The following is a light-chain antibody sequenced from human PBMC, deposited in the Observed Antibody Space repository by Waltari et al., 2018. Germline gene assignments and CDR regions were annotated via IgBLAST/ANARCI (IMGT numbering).Light chain of an antibody. Sequence: SYVLTQPPSVSVAPGQTARITCGGDRIGSKRVHWYQQKPGQAPVLVVFDDSDRPSGISDRSSGSISGPTATLTISRVEAGDEADYYCQVWESSVVFGGGTKLTVL. CDR3: QVWESSVV. J-gene: IGLJ2*01. V-gene: IGLV3-21*02. CDR2: DDS. CDR1: RIGSKR.